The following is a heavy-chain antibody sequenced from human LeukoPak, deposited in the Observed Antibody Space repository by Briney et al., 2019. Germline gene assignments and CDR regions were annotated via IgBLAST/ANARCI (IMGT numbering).Heavy chain of an antibody. D-gene: IGHD6-19*01. CDR1: GGSISSYY. CDR3: ARAGGWQRGNAFDI. Sequence: SETLSLTCSVSGGSISSYYWSWIRQPAGKGLGWIGRIYSSGSTNYNPSLKSRVTMSVDTSKHQFSLKLSSVTAADTAVYYCARAGGWQRGNAFDIWGQGTMVTVSS. CDR2: IYSSGST. J-gene: IGHJ3*02. V-gene: IGHV4-4*07.